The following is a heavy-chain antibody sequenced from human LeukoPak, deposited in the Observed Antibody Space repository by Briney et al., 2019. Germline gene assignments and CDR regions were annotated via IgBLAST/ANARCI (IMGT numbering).Heavy chain of an antibody. D-gene: IGHD2-21*01. Sequence: GGSLRLSCVVSGFTFSSYAMSWVRQAPGKGLEWVSGISGSGGSTYYADSVKGRFTISRDNTKNTLYLQMNSLRAEDTAVYYCAKAPVTSCRGAYCYPFDSWGQGTLVTVSS. J-gene: IGHJ4*02. CDR2: ISGSGGST. CDR3: AKAPVTSCRGAYCYPFDS. CDR1: GFTFSSYA. V-gene: IGHV3-23*01.